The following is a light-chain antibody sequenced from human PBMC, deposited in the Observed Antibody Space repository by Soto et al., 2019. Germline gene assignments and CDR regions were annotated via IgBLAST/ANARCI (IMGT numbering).Light chain of an antibody. CDR2: IAS. V-gene: IGKV1-12*01. CDR1: QDINSW. CDR3: QQSKSFPLT. Sequence: DIQMTQSPSSVSASVGHRVTITCRASQDINSWLTWYQQKPGKAPKVLIYIASRLQPGVPSRFSGRGSGTDFSLTISNLQPEDFATYFCQQSKSFPLTFGGGTKVEIK. J-gene: IGKJ4*01.